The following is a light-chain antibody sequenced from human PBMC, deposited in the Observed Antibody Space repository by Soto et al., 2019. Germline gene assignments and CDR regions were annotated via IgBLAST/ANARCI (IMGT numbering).Light chain of an antibody. CDR3: QQYTSSPRA. CDR1: QSISSTF. CDR2: AAS. Sequence: EIVLKQSPGTLSLSPGESATLSCRASQSISSTFVAWYQQKPGQAPRLLIYAASSRATGIPDRFSGSGSGTDYTLTISRLEPEDFALYYCQQYTSSPRAFGQGTKVDI. V-gene: IGKV3-20*01. J-gene: IGKJ1*01.